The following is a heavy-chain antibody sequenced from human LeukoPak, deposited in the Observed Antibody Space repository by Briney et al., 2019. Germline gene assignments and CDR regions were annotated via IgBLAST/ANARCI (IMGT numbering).Heavy chain of an antibody. CDR2: INPNSGGT. Sequence: ASVKVSCKTSGYSFSSYGISWVRQAPGQGLEWMGWINPNSGGTNYAQKFQGRVTMTRDTSISTAYMELSRLRSDDTAVYYCARGYSSSWYWFDPWGQGTLVTVSS. V-gene: IGHV1-2*02. CDR1: GYSFSSYG. CDR3: ARGYSSSWYWFDP. J-gene: IGHJ5*02. D-gene: IGHD6-13*01.